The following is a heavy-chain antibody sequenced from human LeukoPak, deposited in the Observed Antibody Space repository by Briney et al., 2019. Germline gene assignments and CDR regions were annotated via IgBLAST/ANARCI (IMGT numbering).Heavy chain of an antibody. J-gene: IGHJ5*01. CDR3: ARLVGASWFDS. D-gene: IGHD1-26*01. CDR1: GDSVSTNSAT. CDR2: TYCRSKWYN. Sequence: SQTLSLTCAISGDSVSTNSATWTWLRQSPSRGLEWLGRTYCRSKWYNDYAVSMKSRITINPDTSKNQFSLQLNPVTPEDTAVYYCARLVGASWFDSWGQGTLVTVSS. V-gene: IGHV6-1*01.